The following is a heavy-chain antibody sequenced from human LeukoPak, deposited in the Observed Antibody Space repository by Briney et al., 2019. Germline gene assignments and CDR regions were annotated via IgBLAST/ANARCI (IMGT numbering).Heavy chain of an antibody. CDR2: IYYSGST. D-gene: IGHD3-10*01. J-gene: IGHJ2*01. CDR1: GGSISTYY. V-gene: IGHV4-59*01. Sequence: SETLSLTCTVSGGSISTYYWSWIRQPPGKGPQWIGYIYYSGSTTYNPSLKSRVTLSVDTSKNQFSLKLSSVTAADTAVYYCAREGSGITYYTYFDLWGRGTLVTVSS. CDR3: AREGSGITYYTYFDL.